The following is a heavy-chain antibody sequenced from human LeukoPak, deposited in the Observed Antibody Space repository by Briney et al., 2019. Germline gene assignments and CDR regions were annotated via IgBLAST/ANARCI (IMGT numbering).Heavy chain of an antibody. V-gene: IGHV3-23*01. J-gene: IGHJ5*02. CDR2: ISGSGGST. CDR3: AKEGYCSSTSCSTNWFDP. CDR1: GFTFSSYA. Sequence: GGSLRLSCAASGFTFSSYAMSWVRQAPGKGLEWVSTISGSGGSTYYADSVKGRFTISRDNSKNTLYLQMNSLRAEDTAVYYRAKEGYCSSTSCSTNWFDPWGQGTLVTVSS. D-gene: IGHD2-2*01.